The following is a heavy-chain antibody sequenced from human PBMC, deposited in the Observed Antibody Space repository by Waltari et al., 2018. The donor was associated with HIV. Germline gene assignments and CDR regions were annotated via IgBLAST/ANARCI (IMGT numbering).Heavy chain of an antibody. V-gene: IGHV3-21*01. CDR1: GFTFSSSR. D-gene: IGHD3-10*01. CDR3: ARDSNTMVRAFDY. J-gene: IGHJ4*02. Sequence: EVQLVESGGGLVKPGGSLRLSCAASGFTFSSSRMNWVRQAPGKGLEWVSSISSSSSYIYYADSVKGRFTISRDNAKNSLYLQMNSLRAEDTAVYYCARDSNTMVRAFDYWGQGTLVTVSS. CDR2: ISSSSSYI.